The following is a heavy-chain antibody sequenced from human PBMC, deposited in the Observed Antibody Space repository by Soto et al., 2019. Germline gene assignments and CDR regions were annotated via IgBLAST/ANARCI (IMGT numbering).Heavy chain of an antibody. CDR3: ATYDFWSGYYKGYYGMDV. CDR1: GYSFTSYW. D-gene: IGHD3-3*01. Sequence: GESLKISCKGSGYSFTSYWIGWVRQMPGKGLEWMGIIYPVDSDTRYSPSFQGQVTISADKSISTAYLQWSSLKASDTAIYYCATYDFWSGYYKGYYGMDVWGQGTTATVSS. CDR2: IYPVDSDT. J-gene: IGHJ6*02. V-gene: IGHV5-51*01.